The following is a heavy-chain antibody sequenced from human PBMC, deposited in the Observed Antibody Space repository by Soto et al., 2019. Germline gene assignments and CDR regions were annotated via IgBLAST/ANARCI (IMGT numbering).Heavy chain of an antibody. CDR2: IDPDGSQK. CDR1: GFTFSTYW. D-gene: IGHD1-26*01. CDR3: ARDMGPSGAYGY. Sequence: EVQLVDSGGDLVQPGGSLRLSCAASGFTFSTYWMSWVRQAPGKGLEWVANIDPDGSQKYYVDSVKGRFTISRDNAKNSLYVQMNSLRAEDTAVYYCARDMGPSGAYGYWGQATLVTVSS. V-gene: IGHV3-7*03. J-gene: IGHJ4*02.